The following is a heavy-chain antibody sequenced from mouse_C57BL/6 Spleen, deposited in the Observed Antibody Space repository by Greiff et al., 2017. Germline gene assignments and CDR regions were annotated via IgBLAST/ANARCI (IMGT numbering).Heavy chain of an antibody. CDR1: GFTFSSYA. CDR3: AGITTVVGAY. CDR2: ISDGGSYT. V-gene: IGHV5-4*03. D-gene: IGHD1-1*01. Sequence: DVKLVESGGGLVKPGGSLKLSCAASGFTFSSYAMSWVRQTPEKRLEWVATISDGGSYTYYPDNVKGRFTISRDNAKNNLYLQMSHLKSEDTAMYYCAGITTVVGAYWGQGTLVTVSA. J-gene: IGHJ3*01.